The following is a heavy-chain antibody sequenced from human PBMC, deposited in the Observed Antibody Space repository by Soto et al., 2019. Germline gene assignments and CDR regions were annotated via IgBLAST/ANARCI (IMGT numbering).Heavy chain of an antibody. V-gene: IGHV3-21*01. J-gene: IGHJ5*02. CDR1: GLTFSSNS. CDR3: AREPSIPTGGFDP. CDR2: ISSSSSYI. Sequence: EVQLVESGGGLVKPGGSLRLSCAASGLTFSSNSMTWVRQAPGKGLEWFSSISSSSSYIYYADSVKGRFTISRDNAKNSLYLQMNSLRVEDTAVYYCAREPSIPTGGFDPWGQGTLVTVSS. D-gene: IGHD3-10*01.